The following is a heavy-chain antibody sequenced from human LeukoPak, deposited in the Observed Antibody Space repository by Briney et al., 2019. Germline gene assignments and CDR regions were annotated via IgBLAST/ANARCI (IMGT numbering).Heavy chain of an antibody. V-gene: IGHV3-23*01. CDR2: ISGSGGST. Sequence: GGSLRLSCAASGFSFSNYAMSWVRQAPGKGLEWVSAISGSGGSTYYTDSVKGRFTISRNNSKNTLFLQMNSLRAEDTAVYYCAKLRGPATYYFDYWGQGTLVTVSS. J-gene: IGHJ4*02. CDR1: GFSFSNYA. CDR3: AKLRGPATYYFDY.